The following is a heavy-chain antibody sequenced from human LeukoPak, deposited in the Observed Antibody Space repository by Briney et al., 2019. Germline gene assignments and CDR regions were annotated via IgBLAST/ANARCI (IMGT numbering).Heavy chain of an antibody. CDR3: TKGSVLTIFGVAWHAFDI. CDR1: GFTFSSFA. D-gene: IGHD3-3*01. CDR2: ISGSGDST. J-gene: IGHJ3*02. Sequence: GGSLRLSCAASGFTFSSFAVRWVRQARGKGLEWVSIISGSGDSTYYADSVKGRFTISRDNYKNTLYLQMNSLRAEDTAIYYCTKGSVLTIFGVAWHAFDIWGQGTMVTVSS. V-gene: IGHV3-23*01.